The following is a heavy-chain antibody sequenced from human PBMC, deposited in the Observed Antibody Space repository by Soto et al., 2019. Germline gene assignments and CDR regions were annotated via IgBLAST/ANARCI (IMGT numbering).Heavy chain of an antibody. J-gene: IGHJ4*02. CDR1: GFTFSDYY. Sequence: QVQLVESGGGLVKPGGSLRLSCAASGFTFSDYYMSWIRQAPGKGLEWGSYISTSSSNTIYAESVKGRFTISRDNAQNSLFLQMNSLRAEDPAVYYCARVGIAVAEELDYWGQGTRVTVSS. CDR3: ARVGIAVAEELDY. CDR2: ISTSSSNT. V-gene: IGHV3-11*05. D-gene: IGHD6-19*01.